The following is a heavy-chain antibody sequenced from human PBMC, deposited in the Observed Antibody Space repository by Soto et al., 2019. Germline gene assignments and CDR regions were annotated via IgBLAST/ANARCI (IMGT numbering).Heavy chain of an antibody. CDR2: IYYSGST. J-gene: IGHJ6*02. CDR1: GGSISSGGYY. V-gene: IGHV4-31*03. CDR3: ASWRTVTTPTEYYGMDV. D-gene: IGHD4-17*01. Sequence: SETLSLTCTVSGGSISSGGYYWSWIRQHPGKGLEWIGYIYYSGSTYYNPSLKSRVTISVDTSKNQFSLKLSSVTAADTAVYYCASWRTVTTPTEYYGMDVWRQGTTVTVSS.